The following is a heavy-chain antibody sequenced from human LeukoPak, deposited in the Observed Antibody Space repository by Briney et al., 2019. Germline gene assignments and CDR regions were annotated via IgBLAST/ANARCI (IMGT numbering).Heavy chain of an antibody. CDR3: ARDDCTSASCYLAY. J-gene: IGHJ4*02. D-gene: IGHD2-2*01. V-gene: IGHV1-18*01. CDR2: ISTYNGNT. CDR1: GYTFTSYG. Sequence: ASVKVSCKASGYTFTSYGISWVRQAPGQGLEWMGWISTYNGNTNYAREFQGRVTMTTDTSTSTAYMELRSLRSDDTAVYYCARDDCTSASCYLAYWGQRTLVTVSS.